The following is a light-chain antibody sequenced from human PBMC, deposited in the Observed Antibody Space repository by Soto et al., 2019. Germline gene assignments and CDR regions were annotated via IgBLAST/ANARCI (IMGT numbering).Light chain of an antibody. Sequence: VLTQPASVSGSPGQSITISCTGTSSDGGGYNYVSWYQQHPGKAPKLMIYEVSNRPSGVSNRFSGSKSGNTASLTISGLQAEDEADYYCSSYTSSSTGVFGTGTKVTV. CDR3: SSYTSSSTGV. V-gene: IGLV2-14*01. CDR2: EVS. CDR1: SSDGGGYNY. J-gene: IGLJ1*01.